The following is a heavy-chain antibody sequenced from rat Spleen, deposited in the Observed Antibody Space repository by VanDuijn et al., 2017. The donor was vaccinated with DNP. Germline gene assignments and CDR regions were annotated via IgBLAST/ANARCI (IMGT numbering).Heavy chain of an antibody. V-gene: IGHV5-20*01. J-gene: IGHJ2*01. Sequence: EVQLVESGGGLVQPGGSLKLSCATSGFTFSGNYMAWVRQAPTKGLEWVASITYDGVGTYYRDSVKGRFTISRDISKTSLYLQMNSLKSEDTATYYCSTGRGGPDYWGQVVMVTVSS. D-gene: IGHD1-11*01. CDR3: STGRGGPDY. CDR2: ITYDGVGT. CDR1: GFTFSGNY.